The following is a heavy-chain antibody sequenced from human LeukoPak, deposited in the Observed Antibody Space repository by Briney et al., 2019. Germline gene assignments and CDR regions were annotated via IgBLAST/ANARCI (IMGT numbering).Heavy chain of an antibody. D-gene: IGHD1-26*01. CDR2: ISGSSSNT. Sequence: GGSLRLSCAASGFTFSDYYMSWIRQAPGKGLEWVSYISGSSSNTNYADSVKGRFTISRDNAERSLFLQMNSLRAEDAAVYYCARDWMSVGAFSYWGQGTLVTVSS. CDR1: GFTFSDYY. CDR3: ARDWMSVGAFSY. V-gene: IGHV3-11*06. J-gene: IGHJ4*02.